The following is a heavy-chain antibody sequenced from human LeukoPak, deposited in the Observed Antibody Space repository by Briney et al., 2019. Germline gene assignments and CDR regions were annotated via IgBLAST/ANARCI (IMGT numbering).Heavy chain of an antibody. J-gene: IGHJ4*02. CDR3: AKDWSKSYDYFDY. CDR2: TSGSGGST. Sequence: PGGSLRLSCAASGFTFSSYAMSWVRQAPGKGLEWVSATSGSGGSTYYADSVKGRFTISRDNSKNTLYLQMNSLRAEDTAVYYCAKDWSKSYDYFDYWGQGTLVTVSS. D-gene: IGHD1-26*01. V-gene: IGHV3-23*01. CDR1: GFTFSSYA.